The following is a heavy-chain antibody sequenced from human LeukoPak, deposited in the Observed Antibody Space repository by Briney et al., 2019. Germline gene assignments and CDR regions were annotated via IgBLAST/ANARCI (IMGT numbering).Heavy chain of an antibody. CDR2: IYHSGST. D-gene: IGHD3-9*01. V-gene: IGHV4-30-2*01. CDR3: ARVSYDILTGYRFDP. CDR1: GGSISSGGYS. Sequence: SQTLSLTCAVSGGSISSGGYSWSWIRQPPGKGLEWIWYIYHSGSTYYNPSLKSRVTISVDRSKNQFSLKVSSVTAADTAVYYCARVSYDILTGYRFDPWGQGTLVTVSS. J-gene: IGHJ5*02.